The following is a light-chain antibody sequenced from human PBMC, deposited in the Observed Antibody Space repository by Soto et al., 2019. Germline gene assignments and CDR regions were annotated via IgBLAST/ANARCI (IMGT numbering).Light chain of an antibody. Sequence: EIVLTQSRCTLSLSPGERASVSCRASQSVSSSYLAWYQQRPGQAPRLLIYGASNRATGIPDRFSGSGSGTDLTLTISRLEPEDFAVYYCQQYVTSPWTFGQGTKVEIK. V-gene: IGKV3-20*01. J-gene: IGKJ1*01. CDR2: GAS. CDR3: QQYVTSPWT. CDR1: QSVSSSY.